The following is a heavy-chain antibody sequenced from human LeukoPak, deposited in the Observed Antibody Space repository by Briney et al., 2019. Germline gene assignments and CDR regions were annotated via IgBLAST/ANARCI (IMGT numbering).Heavy chain of an antibody. V-gene: IGHV3-53*01. D-gene: IGHD6-6*01. CDR1: GFTVSSNY. J-gene: IGHJ5*02. CDR2: IYSGGNT. Sequence: GGSLRLSCAASGFTVSSNYMSWVRQAPGKGLEWVSVIYSGGNTYYGDSVKGRFTISRDNSKSTLYLQMNSLRAEDTALYYCAKARGYSSSSENNWFDPWGQGTLVTVSS. CDR3: AKARGYSSSSENNWFDP.